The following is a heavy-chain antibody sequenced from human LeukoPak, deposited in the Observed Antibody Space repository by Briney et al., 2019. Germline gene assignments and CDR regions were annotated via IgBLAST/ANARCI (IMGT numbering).Heavy chain of an antibody. CDR1: GFTFSRSP. Sequence: GGSLRLSCATSGFTFSRSPIHWVRQAPGKGLEWVALISYDESDKSYADSVKGRFTISRDNSRNTVYLQMKSLRGEDTGVYYCSRGSGWSFDNWGQGTLVTVSS. J-gene: IGHJ4*02. V-gene: IGHV3-30*04. D-gene: IGHD6-19*01. CDR3: SRGSGWSFDN. CDR2: ISYDESDK.